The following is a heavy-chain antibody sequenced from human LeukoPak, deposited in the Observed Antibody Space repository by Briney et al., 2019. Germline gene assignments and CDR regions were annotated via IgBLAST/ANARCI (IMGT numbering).Heavy chain of an antibody. V-gene: IGHV3-53*01. CDR2: IYSGGST. CDR3: ARLRGGQLLDVREYAFDI. Sequence: GGSLRLSCAASGFTVSSNYMSWVRQAPGKGLEWVSVIYSGGSTYYADSVKGRFTISRDNSKNTLYLQMNSLRAEDTAVYYCARLRGGQLLDVREYAFDIWGQGTMVTVSS. D-gene: IGHD2-2*01. J-gene: IGHJ3*02. CDR1: GFTVSSNY.